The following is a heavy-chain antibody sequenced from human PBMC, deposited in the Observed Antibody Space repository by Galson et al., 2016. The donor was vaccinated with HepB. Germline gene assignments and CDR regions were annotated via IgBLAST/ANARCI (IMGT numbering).Heavy chain of an antibody. V-gene: IGHV4-39*01. CDR2: IYYSGNT. CDR1: GGSISSSSYY. J-gene: IGHJ6*02. D-gene: IGHD2-15*01. Sequence: SETLSLTCTVSGGSISSSSYYWGWIRQPPGKGLEWIGTIYYSGNTYNNPSLKSRVTISVDRSKNQFSLKLNSVTAADTALYYCARQKQGNKRWYDAWYYYDVMDVWGPGTTVTVSS. CDR3: ARQKQGNKRWYDAWYYYDVMDV.